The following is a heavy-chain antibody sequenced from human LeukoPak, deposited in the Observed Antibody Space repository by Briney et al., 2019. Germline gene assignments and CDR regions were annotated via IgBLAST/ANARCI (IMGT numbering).Heavy chain of an antibody. Sequence: SETPSLTCTVSRGSLSLYHWSWIRQPPGKGLEWIWHIYYSGSTNYNPSLKSRVTISIDTSKNQFSLKLSSVTAADTAVYYCARGDFSGGYCYDYWGQGTLVTVSS. CDR3: ARGDFSGGYCYDY. CDR1: RGSLSLYH. CDR2: IYYSGST. D-gene: IGHD2-15*01. V-gene: IGHV4-59*01. J-gene: IGHJ4*02.